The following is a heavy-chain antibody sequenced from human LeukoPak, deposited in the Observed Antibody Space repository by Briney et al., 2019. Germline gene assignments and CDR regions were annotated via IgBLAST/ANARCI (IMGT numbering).Heavy chain of an antibody. CDR3: ARGIYTSSPRSPKHYFDY. CDR2: ISGSGGST. V-gene: IGHV3-23*01. D-gene: IGHD3-16*01. CDR1: GFTFSSYG. J-gene: IGHJ4*02. Sequence: GGSLRLSCAASGFTFSSYGMSWVRQAPGKGLEWVSAISGSGGSTCYADSVKGRFTISRDNAKNSLYLQMNSLRAEDTAVYYCARGIYTSSPRSPKHYFDYWGQGSLVTVSP.